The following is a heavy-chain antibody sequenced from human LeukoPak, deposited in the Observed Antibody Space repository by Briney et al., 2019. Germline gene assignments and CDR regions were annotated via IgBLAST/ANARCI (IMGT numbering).Heavy chain of an antibody. CDR2: ISGSGGPT. Sequence: GGSLRLSCAASGFTFSSYAMTWVRQAPGKGLEWVSAISGSGGPTYYSDSVKGRVTISRDNSKNTVYLQMNSLRAEDTAIYYCAKDRYSSSAFDYWGQGTLVTVSS. J-gene: IGHJ4*02. CDR1: GFTFSSYA. D-gene: IGHD6-6*01. V-gene: IGHV3-23*01. CDR3: AKDRYSSSAFDY.